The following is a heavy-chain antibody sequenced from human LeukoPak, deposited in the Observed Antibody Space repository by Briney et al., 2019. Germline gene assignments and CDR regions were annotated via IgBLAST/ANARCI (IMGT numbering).Heavy chain of an antibody. D-gene: IGHD3-10*01. CDR1: GFTVSSNY. CDR2: IYSSGST. Sequence: GGSLRLSCAASGFTVSSNYMSWVRQAPGKGLEWVSVIYSSGSTYYADSVKGRFTISRDNSKNTLYLQTNSLRAEDTAVYYCARGLWFGELLHPHYYYYGMDVWGQGTRVSVSS. J-gene: IGHJ6*02. V-gene: IGHV3-53*01. CDR3: ARGLWFGELLHPHYYYYGMDV.